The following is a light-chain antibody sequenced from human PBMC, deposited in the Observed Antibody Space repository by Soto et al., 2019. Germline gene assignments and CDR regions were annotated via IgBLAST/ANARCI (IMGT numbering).Light chain of an antibody. CDR2: LGS. J-gene: IGKJ1*01. CDR3: VQSLQTPPWT. V-gene: IGKV2-28*01. Sequence: DIVMTQSPVSLPVTPGEPASISCRSSQSLLHSNGHNYLDWYLQKPGQSPQLLIYLGSNRASGVPDRFSGSGSGTDSALKISRVEADDVGVYYCVQSLQTPPWTFGQGTKVEIK. CDR1: QSLLHSNGHNY.